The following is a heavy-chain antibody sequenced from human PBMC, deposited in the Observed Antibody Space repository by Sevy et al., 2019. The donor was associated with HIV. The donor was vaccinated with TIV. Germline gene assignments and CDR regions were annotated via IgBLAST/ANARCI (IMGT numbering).Heavy chain of an antibody. CDR1: GYTLTKLS. CDR2: FDPEDGET. Sequence: ASVKVSCKVSGYTLTKLSMHWVRQAPGKGLEWMGRFDPEDGETIFAQKFQGRVTMTEDTSTDTAYMELNSLRSADTAVYYCARGGGAVDHGMDVWGQGTTVTVSS. CDR3: ARGGGAVDHGMDV. D-gene: IGHD2-21*01. V-gene: IGHV1-24*01. J-gene: IGHJ6*02.